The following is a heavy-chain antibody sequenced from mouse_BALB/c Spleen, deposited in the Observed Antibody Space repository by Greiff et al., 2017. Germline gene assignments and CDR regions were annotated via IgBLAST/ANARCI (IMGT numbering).Heavy chain of an antibody. CDR3: ARAGGRGPYFDY. D-gene: IGHD3-1*01. CDR1: GYTFSSYW. CDR2: ILPGSGST. V-gene: IGHV1-9*01. Sequence: VQLQQSGAELMKPGASVRISCKATGYTFSSYWIEWVKQRPGHGLEWIGEILPGSGSTNYNEKFKGKATFTADTSSNTAYMQLSSLTSEDSAVYYCARAGGRGPYFDYWGQGTTLTVSS. J-gene: IGHJ2*01.